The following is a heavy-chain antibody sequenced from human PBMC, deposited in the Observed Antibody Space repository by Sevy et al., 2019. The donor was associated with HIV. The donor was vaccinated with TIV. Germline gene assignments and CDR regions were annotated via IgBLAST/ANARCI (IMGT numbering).Heavy chain of an antibody. V-gene: IGHV1-69*13. Sequence: ASGKFSCKASGGTFSSYAISWVRQAPGQGLEWMGGIIPIFGTANYAQKFQGRVTITAGESTSTAYMELSSLRSEDTAVYYCARGYDFWSGYSSDYYYYMDVWGKGTTVTVSS. CDR2: IIPIFGTA. CDR1: GGTFSSYA. J-gene: IGHJ6*03. CDR3: ARGYDFWSGYSSDYYYYMDV. D-gene: IGHD3-3*01.